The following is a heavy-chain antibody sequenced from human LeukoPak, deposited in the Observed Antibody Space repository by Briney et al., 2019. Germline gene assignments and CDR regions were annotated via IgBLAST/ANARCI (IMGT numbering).Heavy chain of an antibody. CDR2: ISAYSGNT. D-gene: IGHD3-22*01. V-gene: IGHV1-18*01. CDR3: AISQGSYYDTSGYLGGDY. Sequence: ASVKVSCKASGYTFTNYGSFWVRQAPGQWHEWMGWISAYSGNTNYAQKLQGRVTMTTETSTSTAYMELESLRSDDTAVYYCAISQGSYYDTSGYLGGDYWGQGTLVTVSS. J-gene: IGHJ4*02. CDR1: GYTFTNYG.